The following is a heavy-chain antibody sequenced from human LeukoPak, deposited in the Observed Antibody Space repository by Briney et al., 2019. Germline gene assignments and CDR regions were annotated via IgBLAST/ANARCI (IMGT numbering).Heavy chain of an antibody. D-gene: IGHD1-26*01. CDR3: ARVKVGTTSGFDS. CDR2: TYYTGST. Sequence: PSETLSLTCTVSGGSVSSSLNYWGWIRQPPGKGLEWIGNTYYTGSTYSNPTLKSRVTMSVDTSKNQFSLKLNSVTAADTAVYYCARVKVGTTSGFDSWGQGTLVTVSS. CDR1: GGSVSSSLNY. J-gene: IGHJ4*02. V-gene: IGHV4-39*01.